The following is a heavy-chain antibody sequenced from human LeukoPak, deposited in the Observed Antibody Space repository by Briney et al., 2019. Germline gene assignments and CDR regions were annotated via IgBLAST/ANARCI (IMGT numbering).Heavy chain of an antibody. CDR2: INPNSGGT. D-gene: IGHD6-13*01. V-gene: IGHV1-2*04. CDR3: ARERRIAAAGGAFDI. Sequence: ASVKVSCKASGYTFTGYYMHWVRQAPGQWLEWMGWINPNSGGTNYAQKFQGWVTMTRDTSISTAYMELSRLRSDDTAVYYCARERRIAAAGGAFDIWGQGTMVTVSS. J-gene: IGHJ3*02. CDR1: GYTFTGYY.